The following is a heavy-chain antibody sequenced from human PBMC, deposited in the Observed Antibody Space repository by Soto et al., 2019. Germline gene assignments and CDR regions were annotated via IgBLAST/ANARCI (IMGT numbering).Heavy chain of an antibody. V-gene: IGHV4-31*03. CDR1: GGSISSGCYY. CDR2: IYYIGST. J-gene: IGHJ4*02. Sequence: SETLSLTCTVSGGSISSGCYYWSWIRQHPGKGLEWIGYIYYIGSTYYNPSLKSRVTISVDTSKNQFSLKLSSVTAADTAVYYCARNYDSTGFSDYCGQGTLVTVCS. D-gene: IGHD3-22*01. CDR3: ARNYDSTGFSDY.